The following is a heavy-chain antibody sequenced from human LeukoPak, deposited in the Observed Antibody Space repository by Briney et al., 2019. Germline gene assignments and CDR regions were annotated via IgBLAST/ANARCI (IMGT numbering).Heavy chain of an antibody. J-gene: IGHJ4*02. CDR2: INPNSGGT. CDR3: ARGFGGVIDVIDY. D-gene: IGHD3-16*02. Sequence: ASVTVSRTASGYTFTGYYMHWVRQAPGQGLEWMGWINPNSGGTNYAQKFQGRVTMTRDTSISTAYMELSRLRSDDTAVYYCARGFGGVIDVIDYWGQGTLVTVSS. V-gene: IGHV1-2*02. CDR1: GYTFTGYY.